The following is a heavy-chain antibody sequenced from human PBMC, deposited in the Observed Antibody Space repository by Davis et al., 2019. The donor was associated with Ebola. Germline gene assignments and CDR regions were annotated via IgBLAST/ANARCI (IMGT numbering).Heavy chain of an antibody. D-gene: IGHD4-11*01. J-gene: IGHJ6*02. V-gene: IGHV3-33*01. CDR1: GFTFSSYG. CDR2: IWYDGSNK. Sequence: GGSLRLSCAASGFTFSSYGMHWVRQAPGKGLEWVAVIWYDGSNKYYADSVKGRFTISRDNSKNTLYLQMNSLRAEDTAVYYCARGKGNYVYYYYYGMDVWGQGTTVTVSS. CDR3: ARGKGNYVYYYYYGMDV.